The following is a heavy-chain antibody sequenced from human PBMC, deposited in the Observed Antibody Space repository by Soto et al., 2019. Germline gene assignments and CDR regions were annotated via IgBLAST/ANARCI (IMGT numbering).Heavy chain of an antibody. J-gene: IGHJ4*02. D-gene: IGHD6-13*01. CDR2: ISGSGGSA. CDR3: AKGGLYISSSWYEGY. CDR1: GFTFSNYA. Sequence: VQLLESGGGLVQPGGSLRLSCAASGFTFSNYAMSWARQAPGKGLEWVSSISGSGGSAYNADSVRGRFTISRDNSKNTLYLQMNSLRAEDTAVYYCAKGGLYISSSWYEGYWGQGTLVTVSS. V-gene: IGHV3-23*01.